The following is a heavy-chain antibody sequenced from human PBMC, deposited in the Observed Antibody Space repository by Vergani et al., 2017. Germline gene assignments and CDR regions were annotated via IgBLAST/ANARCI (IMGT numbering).Heavy chain of an antibody. Sequence: QLQLQESGPGLVKPSATLCLTCSVSGASIRSSNYYWGWIRQPPGKGLEWIASIYYSGSTCYNPSLKSRVTISVDTSKNQFSLKLSSVTAADTAVYFCARHSXVEWLVKLGWIDPWGQGILVTVSS. CDR3: ARHSXVEWLVKLGWIDP. D-gene: IGHD6-19*01. J-gene: IGHJ5*02. CDR1: GASIRSSNYY. V-gene: IGHV4-39*01. CDR2: IYYSGST.